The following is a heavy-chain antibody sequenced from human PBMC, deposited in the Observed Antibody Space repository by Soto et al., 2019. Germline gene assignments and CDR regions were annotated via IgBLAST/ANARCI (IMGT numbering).Heavy chain of an antibody. CDR2: IYYGGST. Sequence: PWETLSLTCTVSGGSISSGDYYWSCIRQPPGKGLEWIGYIYYGGSTYYNPSLKSRVTISVDTSKNQFSLKLSSVTAADTAVYYCDRLLYYYDSTSFDPWGQGTLVTVSS. CDR3: DRLLYYYDSTSFDP. CDR1: GGSISSGDYY. D-gene: IGHD3-22*01. J-gene: IGHJ5*02. V-gene: IGHV4-30-4*01.